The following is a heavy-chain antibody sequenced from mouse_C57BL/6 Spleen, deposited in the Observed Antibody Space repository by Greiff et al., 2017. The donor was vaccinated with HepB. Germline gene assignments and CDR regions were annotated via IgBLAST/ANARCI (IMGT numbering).Heavy chain of an antibody. CDR3: ARYVVANWYFDV. J-gene: IGHJ1*03. Sequence: VQLQQPGAELVKPGASVKLSCKASGYTFTSYWMHWVKQRPGQGLEWIGMIHPNSGSTNYNEKFKSKATLTVDKSSSTAYMQLSSLTSEDSAVYNCARYVVANWYFDVWGTGTTVTVSS. D-gene: IGHD1-1*01. CDR1: GYTFTSYW. V-gene: IGHV1-64*01. CDR2: IHPNSGST.